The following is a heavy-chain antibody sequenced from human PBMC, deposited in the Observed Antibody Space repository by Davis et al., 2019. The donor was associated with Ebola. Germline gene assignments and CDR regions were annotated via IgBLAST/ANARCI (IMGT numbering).Heavy chain of an antibody. CDR2: ISYDGSNK. Sequence: GESLKISCAASGFTFSSYGMHWVRQAPGKGLEWVAVISYDGSNKYYVDSVKGRFTISRDNAKNSLYLQMNSLRAEDTAVYYCAKSGDFGVVTSGYYYYYMDVWGKGTTVTV. J-gene: IGHJ6*03. D-gene: IGHD3-3*01. CDR3: AKSGDFGVVTSGYYYYYMDV. V-gene: IGHV3-30*18. CDR1: GFTFSSYG.